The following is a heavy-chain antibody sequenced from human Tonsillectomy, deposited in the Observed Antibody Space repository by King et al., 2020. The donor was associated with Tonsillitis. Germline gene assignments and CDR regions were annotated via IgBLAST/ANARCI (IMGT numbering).Heavy chain of an antibody. Sequence: VQLVESGGGLVKPGGSLRLSCAASGFTFSNVWMSWVRQAPGKGLEWVGRIKSKTDGGTTDYAAPVKGRFTISRDDSKNTLYLQMNSLKTEDTAVYYCTTGPYDYGDTIGGGYWGQGTLVTVSS. CDR1: GFTFSNVW. J-gene: IGHJ4*02. D-gene: IGHD4-17*01. CDR3: TTGPYDYGDTIGGGY. CDR2: IKSKTDGGTT. V-gene: IGHV3-15*01.